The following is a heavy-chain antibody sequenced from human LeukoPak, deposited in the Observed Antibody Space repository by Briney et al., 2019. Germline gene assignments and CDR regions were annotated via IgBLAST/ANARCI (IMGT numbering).Heavy chain of an antibody. J-gene: IGHJ6*03. CDR2: ISGGST. CDR1: GFTVSSNE. CDR3: AKDGVWIGEKKANMDI. V-gene: IGHV3-38-3*01. Sequence: GGSLRLSCAASGFTVSSNEMSWVRQAPGKGLEWVSSISGGSTYYADSRKGRFTISRDNSKNTLYLQMGSLRAEDTAVYYCAKDGVWIGEKKANMDIWGKGTTV. D-gene: IGHD3-10*01.